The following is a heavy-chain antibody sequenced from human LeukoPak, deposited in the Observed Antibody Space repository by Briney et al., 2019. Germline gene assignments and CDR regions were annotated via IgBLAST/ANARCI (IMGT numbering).Heavy chain of an antibody. J-gene: IGHJ5*02. CDR2: INPNSGGT. D-gene: IGHD6-19*01. V-gene: IGHV1-2*02. CDR3: ARVTRSRQGAGPGNWFDP. Sequence: GASVKVSCKASGYTFTGYYMHWVRQAPGQGLEWMGWINPNSGGTNYAQKFQGRVTMTRDTSISTAYMELSRLRSDDTAVYYCARVTRSRQGAGPGNWFDPWGQGTLVTVSS. CDR1: GYTFTGYY.